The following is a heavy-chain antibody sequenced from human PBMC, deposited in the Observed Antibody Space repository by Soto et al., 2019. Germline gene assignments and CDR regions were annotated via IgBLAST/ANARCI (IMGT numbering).Heavy chain of an antibody. J-gene: IGHJ4*02. Sequence: VGSLRLSCSASGFTFNSYAMHWVRQAPGKGLEFVSAISSYGADTYYADSVKGRFAISRDNSKNTLYLQMSSLRAEDTALYYCVKEAYMRSDSYGQFDYCGQGAMVTVST. CDR3: VKEAYMRSDSYGQFDY. D-gene: IGHD6-19*01. V-gene: IGHV3-64D*06. CDR1: GFTFNSYA. CDR2: ISSYGADT.